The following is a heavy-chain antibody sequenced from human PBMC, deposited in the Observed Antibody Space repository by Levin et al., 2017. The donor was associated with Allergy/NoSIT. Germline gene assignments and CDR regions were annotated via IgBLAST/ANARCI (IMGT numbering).Heavy chain of an antibody. J-gene: IGHJ4*02. CDR3: ARRGGSGSGYDSGSDY. D-gene: IGHD5-12*01. V-gene: IGHV5-51*01. Sequence: KVSCKGSGYSFTSYWIGWVRQMPGKGLEWMGIIYPGDSDTRYSPSFQGQVTISADKSISTAYLQWSSLKASDTAMYYCARRGGSGSGYDSGSDYWGQGTLVTVSS. CDR1: GYSFTSYW. CDR2: IYPGDSDT.